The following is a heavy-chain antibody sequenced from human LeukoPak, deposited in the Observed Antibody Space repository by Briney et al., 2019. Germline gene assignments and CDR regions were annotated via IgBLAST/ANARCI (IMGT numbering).Heavy chain of an antibody. J-gene: IGHJ6*03. V-gene: IGHV4-34*01. CDR3: ARGSSARSFYYGSGSPSYMDV. Sequence: PSETLSLTCAVYGGSFSGYYWSWIRQPPGKGLEWIGEINHSGSTNYNPSLKSRVTISVDTSKNQFSLKLSSVTAADTAVYYCARGSSARSFYYGSGSPSYMDVWGKGTTVTVSS. D-gene: IGHD3-10*01. CDR2: INHSGST. CDR1: GGSFSGYY.